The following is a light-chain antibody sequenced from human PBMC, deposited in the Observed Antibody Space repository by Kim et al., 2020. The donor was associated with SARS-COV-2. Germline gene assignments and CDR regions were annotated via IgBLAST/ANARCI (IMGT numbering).Light chain of an antibody. CDR1: SGSNVGPYR. CDR3: MMWYNNSLV. V-gene: IGLV5-45*03. Sequence: QPVLTQPSSLSASPGASASLTCTLRSGSNVGPYRIYWYQQKPGSPPQCLLRYKSELDKELGSGVPSRFSGSKDASANAGILLNSGLQSEDEADYYCMMWYNNSLVFGGGTQLTVL. J-gene: IGLJ2*01. CDR2: YKSELDK.